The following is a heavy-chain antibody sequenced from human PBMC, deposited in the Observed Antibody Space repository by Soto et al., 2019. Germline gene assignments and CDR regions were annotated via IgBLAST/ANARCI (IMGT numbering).Heavy chain of an antibody. Sequence: SVKVSCKASGGTFSSYAISWVRQAPGQGLEWMGGIIPIFGTANYAQKFQGRVTITADESTSTAYRELSSLRSDHTGVHYCARDGRTSLDDWGEGTLVTVSS. CDR1: GGTFSSYA. CDR3: ARDGRTSLDD. J-gene: IGHJ4*02. CDR2: IIPIFGTA. V-gene: IGHV1-69*13.